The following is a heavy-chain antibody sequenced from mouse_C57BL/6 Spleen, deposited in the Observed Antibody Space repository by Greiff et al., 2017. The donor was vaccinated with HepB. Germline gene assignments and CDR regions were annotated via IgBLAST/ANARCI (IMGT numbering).Heavy chain of an antibody. V-gene: IGHV5-4*01. CDR2: ISDGGSYT. J-gene: IGHJ4*01. D-gene: IGHD1-1*01. CDR3: AREGTTVVAARAMDY. CDR1: GFTFSSYA. Sequence: EVKLQESGGGLVKPGGSLKLSCAASGFTFSSYAMSWVRQTPEKRLEWVATISDGGSYTYYPDNVKGRFTISRDNAKNNLYLQMSHLKSEDTAMYYCAREGTTVVAARAMDYWGQGTSVTVSS.